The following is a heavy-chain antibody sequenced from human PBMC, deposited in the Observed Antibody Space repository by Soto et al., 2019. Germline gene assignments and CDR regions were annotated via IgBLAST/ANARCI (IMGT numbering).Heavy chain of an antibody. CDR3: ARAFVGAATYYYGMDV. Sequence: EVQLVESGGGLIQPGGSLRLSCAASGFTVSSNYMSWVRQAPGKGLEWVSVIYSGGSTYYADSVKGRFTISRDNSKNTLYLQMNSLRAEDTAVSYCARAFVGAATYYYGMDVWGQGTTVTVSS. CDR1: GFTVSSNY. CDR2: IYSGGST. D-gene: IGHD1-26*01. V-gene: IGHV3-53*01. J-gene: IGHJ6*02.